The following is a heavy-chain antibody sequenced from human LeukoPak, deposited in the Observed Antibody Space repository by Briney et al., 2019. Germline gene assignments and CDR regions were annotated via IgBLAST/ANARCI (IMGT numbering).Heavy chain of an antibody. Sequence: PGGSLRLSCAASGFTFSDYYMTWIRQAPGKGLEWVSYISSGGSTIYYAESVKGRFTISRDNSKNTLYLQMNSLRAEDTAVYYCAKHLMVRGVTDYWGQGTLVTVSS. CDR3: AKHLMVRGVTDY. CDR2: ISSGGSTI. J-gene: IGHJ4*02. D-gene: IGHD3-10*01. V-gene: IGHV3-11*01. CDR1: GFTFSDYY.